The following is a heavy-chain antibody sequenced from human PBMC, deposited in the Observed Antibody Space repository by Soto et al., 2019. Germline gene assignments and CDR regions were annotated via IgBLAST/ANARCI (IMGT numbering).Heavy chain of an antibody. D-gene: IGHD3-10*01. CDR2: MTPISGDT. Sequence: QVQLVQSGAEVKTPGASVKVSCKDYGYTFTNYDINLVRQATGQGLEWVGWMTPISGDTGYAQNFQGRVTMTRDTPRSTAYLELSSLTSEDTAVYYCARNLYNTGSFDHWGQGTLVTVSS. J-gene: IGHJ4*02. CDR3: ARNLYNTGSFDH. CDR1: GYTFTNYD. V-gene: IGHV1-8*02.